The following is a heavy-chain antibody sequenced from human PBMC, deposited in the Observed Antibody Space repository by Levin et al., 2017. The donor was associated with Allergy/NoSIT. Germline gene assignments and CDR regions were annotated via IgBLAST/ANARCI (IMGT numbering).Heavy chain of an antibody. V-gene: IGHV3-23*01. J-gene: IGHJ3*02. CDR3: AKVRVGATTGAFDI. Sequence: GESLKISCAASGFTFSSYDMSWVRRAPGKGLEWVSGISGSGGSTYYADSVKGRFTISRDNSKNTLSLQMNSLRAEDTAVYYCAKVRVGATTGAFDIWGQGTMVTVSS. CDR2: ISGSGGST. CDR1: GFTFSSYD. D-gene: IGHD1-26*01.